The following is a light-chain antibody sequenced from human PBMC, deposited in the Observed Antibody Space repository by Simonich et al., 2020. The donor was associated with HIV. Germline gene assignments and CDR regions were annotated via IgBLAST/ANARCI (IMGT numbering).Light chain of an antibody. CDR3: QQYNNWPLT. CDR2: AAS. CDR1: QSISSY. J-gene: IGKJ4*01. V-gene: IGKV1-39*01. Sequence: DIQMTQSPSSLSASVGDRVTITCRASQSISSYLNWYQQKQGNAPKLLIYAASSLQSGVPSRFSGSGSGTDFTLTISSLQPEDFAVYYCQQYNNWPLTFGGGTKVEIK.